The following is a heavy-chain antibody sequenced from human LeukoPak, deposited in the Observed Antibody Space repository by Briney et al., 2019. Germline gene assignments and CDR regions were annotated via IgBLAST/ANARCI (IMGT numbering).Heavy chain of an antibody. CDR1: GGSFSGYY. D-gene: IGHD3-10*01. CDR2: INHSGST. CDR3: ARFLSYGSGTYYNEGGDY. J-gene: IGHJ4*02. Sequence: PSETLSLTCAVYGGSFSGYYWSWIRQPPEKGLEWIGEINHSGSTNYNPSLKSRVTISVDTSKNQFSLKLSSVTAADTAVYYCARFLSYGSGTYYNEGGDYWGQGTLVTVSS. V-gene: IGHV4-34*01.